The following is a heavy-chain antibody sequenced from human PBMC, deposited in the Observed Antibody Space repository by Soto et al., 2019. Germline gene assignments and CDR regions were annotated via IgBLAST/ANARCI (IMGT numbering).Heavy chain of an antibody. CDR2: IIPILGIA. CDR3: ARTGYCSSTSCYLSWFDP. J-gene: IGHJ5*02. Sequence: SVKVSCKASGGTFSSYTIGWVGQAPGQGLEWMGRIIPILGIANYAQKFEGRVTITAAKSTSTAYMELSSLRSEDTAVYYCARTGYCSSTSCYLSWFDPWGRGTLVTVSS. V-gene: IGHV1-69*02. D-gene: IGHD2-2*01. CDR1: GGTFSSYT.